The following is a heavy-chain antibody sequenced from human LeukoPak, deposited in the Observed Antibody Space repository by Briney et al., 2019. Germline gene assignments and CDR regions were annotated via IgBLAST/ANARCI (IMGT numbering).Heavy chain of an antibody. CDR1: GFTFSSYG. Sequence: GGSLRLSCAASGFTFSSYGMSWVRQAPGKGLEWVSGVSESGGSTYYTDSVKGRFTISRDNSRNTLYLQVNSLRAEDTAIYYCTKWNGYGDYWGQGILVTVSS. V-gene: IGHV3-23*01. CDR3: TKWNGYGDY. D-gene: IGHD3-3*01. J-gene: IGHJ4*02. CDR2: VSESGGST.